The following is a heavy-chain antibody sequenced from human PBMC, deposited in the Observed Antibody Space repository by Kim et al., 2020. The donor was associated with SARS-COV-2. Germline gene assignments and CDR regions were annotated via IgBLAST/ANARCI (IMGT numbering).Heavy chain of an antibody. D-gene: IGHD5-18*01. J-gene: IGHJ2*01. CDR2: IYYSGST. CDR3: ARHYGARSGYSYPEPWYFDL. Sequence: SETLSLTCTVSGGSISSYYWSWIRQPPGKGLEWIGYIYYSGSTNYNPSLKSRVTISVDTSKNQFSLKLSSVTAADTAVYYCARHYGARSGYSYPEPWYFDLWGRGTLVTVSS. V-gene: IGHV4-59*08. CDR1: GGSISSYY.